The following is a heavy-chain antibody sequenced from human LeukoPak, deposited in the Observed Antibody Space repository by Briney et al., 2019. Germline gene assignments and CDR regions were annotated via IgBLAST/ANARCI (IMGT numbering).Heavy chain of an antibody. CDR1: GGTFNSYA. CDR2: VIPIFGIA. D-gene: IGHD5-18*01. CDR3: AREIGPRQLHLWGSAFDY. V-gene: IGHV1-69*10. Sequence: GASVKVSCKASGGTFNSYAITWVRQAPGQGLEWMGGVIPIFGIADYAQKFQARVTITADKSTSTAYMELSSLRSEDTAVYYCAREIGPRQLHLWGSAFDYWGQGTLVTVSS. J-gene: IGHJ4*02.